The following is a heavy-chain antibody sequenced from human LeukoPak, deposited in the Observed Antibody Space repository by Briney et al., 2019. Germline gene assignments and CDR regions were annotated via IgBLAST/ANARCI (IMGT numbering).Heavy chain of an antibody. CDR1: GGSVSSGSYY. CDR3: ARVRGYFHYYGSGYYFDY. J-gene: IGHJ4*02. V-gene: IGHV4-61*01. CDR2: IYYSGST. D-gene: IGHD3-10*01. Sequence: PSETLSLTCTVSGGSVSSGSYYWSWIRQPPGKGLEWIGYIYYSGSTNYNPSLKSRVTISVDTSKNQFSLKLSSVTAADTAVYYCARVRGYFHYYGSGYYFDYWGQGTLVTVSS.